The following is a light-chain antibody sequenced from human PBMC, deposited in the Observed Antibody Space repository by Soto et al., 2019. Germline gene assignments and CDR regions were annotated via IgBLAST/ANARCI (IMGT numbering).Light chain of an antibody. Sequence: EIVMTQSPSTLSVSPGERATLSCRASQSVSANLAWYQHKPGQAPRLLIFGASIRVTGIPDRFIGSGSGTHFTLTISRLEPEDFAVYYCQHYVTSLTTFGQGTKVDIK. J-gene: IGKJ1*01. CDR3: QHYVTSLTT. V-gene: IGKV3-20*01. CDR2: GAS. CDR1: QSVSAN.